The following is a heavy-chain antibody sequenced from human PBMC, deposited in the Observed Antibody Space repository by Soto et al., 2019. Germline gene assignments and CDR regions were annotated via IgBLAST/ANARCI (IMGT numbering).Heavy chain of an antibody. V-gene: IGHV3-30-3*01. Sequence: GGSLRLSCAASGFTFSSYAMHWVRQDPGKGLEGVSVISYDGSNKYYTDTVKGPFTISRANSKNTLYLQMNSLRAEDSAVYYCARDPSWSHSFDYWGQGTLVTVSS. CDR2: ISYDGSNK. CDR1: GFTFSSYA. J-gene: IGHJ4*02. CDR3: ARDPSWSHSFDY. D-gene: IGHD6-13*01.